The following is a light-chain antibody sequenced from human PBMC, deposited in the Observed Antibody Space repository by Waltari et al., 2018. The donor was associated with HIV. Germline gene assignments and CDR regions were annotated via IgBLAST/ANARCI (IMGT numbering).Light chain of an antibody. V-gene: IGLV1-51*01. Sequence: QSVLTQPPSVPAAPGPKVAISSSVISPNIGPDYVSWYHHVPGSAPKLLIYDKDKRPSGTPDRFSGSKSGTSATLDSTGLQTGDGADYYCGTWDRSLGGGVFGGGTKLTVL. CDR3: GTWDRSLGGGV. J-gene: IGLJ3*02. CDR2: DKD. CDR1: SPNIGPDY.